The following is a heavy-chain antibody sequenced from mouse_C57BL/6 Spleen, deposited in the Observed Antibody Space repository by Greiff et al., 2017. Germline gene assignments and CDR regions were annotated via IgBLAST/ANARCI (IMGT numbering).Heavy chain of an antibody. CDR2: IYPSNGST. CDR3: AIPTGFDFYY. J-gene: IGHJ2*01. Sequence: QVQLQQSDAELVKPGASVKISCKVSGYTFTDHTIHWIKQRPEQGLEWIGDIYPSNGSTKYNEKFKGKATLTADKSSSTAYMQLNSLTSEDSAVYFCAIPTGFDFYYWGQSTTLTVYS. D-gene: IGHD4-1*01. CDR1: GYTFTDHT. V-gene: IGHV1-78*01.